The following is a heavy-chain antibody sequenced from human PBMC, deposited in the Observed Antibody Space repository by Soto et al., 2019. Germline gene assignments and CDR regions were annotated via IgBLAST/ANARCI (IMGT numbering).Heavy chain of an antibody. CDR3: ARGSQLGMQAFDI. CDR2: IYYSGST. V-gene: IGHV4-59*01. J-gene: IGHJ3*02. CDR1: GGSISSYY. D-gene: IGHD7-27*01. Sequence: SETLSLTCTVSGGSISSYYWSWIRQPPGKGLEWIGYIYYSGSTNYNPSLKSRVTISVDTSKNQFSLKLSSVTAADTAVYYCARGSQLGMQAFDIWGQGTRVTV.